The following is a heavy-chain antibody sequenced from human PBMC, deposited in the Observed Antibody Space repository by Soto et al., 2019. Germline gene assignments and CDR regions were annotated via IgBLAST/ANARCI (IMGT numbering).Heavy chain of an antibody. Sequence: GGSLRLSCAASGFTFSSYGMHWVRQAPGKGLEWVSGLSHIGDTIYNADSVKGRFTISRDNSKSTLYLQMNNLRAEDTAVYYCARDWSFDYWGQGVLVTVST. V-gene: IGHV3-23*01. CDR1: GFTFSSYG. CDR3: ARDWSFDY. J-gene: IGHJ4*02. CDR2: LSHIGDTI. D-gene: IGHD2-21*01.